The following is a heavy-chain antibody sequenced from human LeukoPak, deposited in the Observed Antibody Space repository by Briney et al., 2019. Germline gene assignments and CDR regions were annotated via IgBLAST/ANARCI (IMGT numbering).Heavy chain of an antibody. CDR3: ARGGGLYYYMDV. J-gene: IGHJ6*03. D-gene: IGHD3-10*01. V-gene: IGHV3-48*04. CDR2: ISSSGSTI. CDR1: GFTFSNHG. Sequence: GGSLRLSCAASGFTFSNHGMNWVRQAPGEGLEWVSYISSSGSTIYYADSVKGRFTISRDNAKNSLYLQMNSLSAEDTALYYCARGGGLYYYMDVWGKGTTVTISS.